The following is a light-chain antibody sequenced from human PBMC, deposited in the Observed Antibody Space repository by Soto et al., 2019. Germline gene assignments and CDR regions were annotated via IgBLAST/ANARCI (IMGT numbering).Light chain of an antibody. J-gene: IGLJ1*01. CDR2: EDT. V-gene: IGLV2-14*01. CDR3: ASFRSGTILV. CDR1: RSDIGDSNF. Sequence: QSVLTQPASVSGSPGQSVTISCTGPRSDIGDSNFISWYQHSPGKAPRLLIYEDTNRPSGVSKRFSGSKAGNTASLTISGLLDDDEADYFCASFRSGTILVFGTGTKLTVL.